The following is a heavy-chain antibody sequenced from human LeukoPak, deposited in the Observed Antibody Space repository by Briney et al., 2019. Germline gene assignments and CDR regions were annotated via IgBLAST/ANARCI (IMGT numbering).Heavy chain of an antibody. CDR2: IKEDGTEK. J-gene: IGHJ4*02. CDR3: VREGDSSGYYDDY. D-gene: IGHD3-22*01. V-gene: IGHV3-7*01. Sequence: GGSLRLSCAASGFSFSNYWMSWVRQAPGKGLEWVANIKEDGTEKYYVDFVKGRFTISRDNARNSLYLQMNSLRAEDTAVYYCVREGDSSGYYDDYWGQGTLVTVSS. CDR1: GFSFSNYW.